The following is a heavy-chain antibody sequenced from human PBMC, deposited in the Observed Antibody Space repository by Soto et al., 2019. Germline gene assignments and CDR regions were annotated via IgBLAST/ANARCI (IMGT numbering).Heavy chain of an antibody. J-gene: IGHJ6*02. D-gene: IGHD1-1*01. Sequence: QVQLVQSGAEMKKPGASVKVSCKASGGTFSSYAISWVRQAPGQGLEWMGGIIPIFGTANYAQKFQGRVTITADESTSAAYMELSSLRSEDTAVYYCARRVKRHYYYYGMDVWGQGTTVTVSS. CDR3: ARRVKRHYYYYGMDV. CDR2: IIPIFGTA. V-gene: IGHV1-69*01. CDR1: GGTFSSYA.